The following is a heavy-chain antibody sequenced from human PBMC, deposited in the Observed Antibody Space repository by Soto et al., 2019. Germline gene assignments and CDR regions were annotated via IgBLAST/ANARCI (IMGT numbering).Heavy chain of an antibody. CDR3: ARDTSSIAARLPVY. D-gene: IGHD6-6*01. Sequence: SETLSLTCTVSGGSISSYYWSWIRQPPGKGLEWIGYIYYSGSTNYNPSLKSRVTISVDTSKNQFSLKLSSVTAADTAVYYCARDTSSIAARLPVYWGQGTLVTVSS. J-gene: IGHJ4*02. V-gene: IGHV4-59*01. CDR2: IYYSGST. CDR1: GGSISSYY.